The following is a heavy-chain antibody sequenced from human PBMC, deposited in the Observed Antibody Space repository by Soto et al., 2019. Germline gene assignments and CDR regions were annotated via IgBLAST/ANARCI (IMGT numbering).Heavy chain of an antibody. D-gene: IGHD3-22*01. J-gene: IGHJ4*02. CDR2: INPSGGST. CDR1: GYTFTSYY. V-gene: IGHV1-46*01. CDR3: ARDYYDSSGYSINPAYYFDY. Sequence: QVQLVQSGAEVKKPGASVKVSCKASGYTFTSYYMHWVRQAPGQGLEWMGIINPSGGSTSYAQKFQGRVTMTRDTSTSTVYMELSGLRSEDTAVYYCARDYYDSSGYSINPAYYFDYWGQGTLVTVSS.